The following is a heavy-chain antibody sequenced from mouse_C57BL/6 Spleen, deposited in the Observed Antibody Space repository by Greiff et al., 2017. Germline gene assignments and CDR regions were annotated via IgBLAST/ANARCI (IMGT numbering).Heavy chain of an antibody. CDR2: IDPENGDT. CDR1: GFNIKDDY. CDR3: TTYDGYCFDY. J-gene: IGHJ2*01. D-gene: IGHD2-3*01. V-gene: IGHV14-4*01. Sequence: DVKLQESGAELVRPGASVKLSCTASGFNIKDDYMHWVKQRPEQGLEWIGWIDPENGDTEYASKFQGKGTITADTSSNTAYLQLSSLTSEDTAVYYCTTYDGYCFDYWGQGTTLTVSS.